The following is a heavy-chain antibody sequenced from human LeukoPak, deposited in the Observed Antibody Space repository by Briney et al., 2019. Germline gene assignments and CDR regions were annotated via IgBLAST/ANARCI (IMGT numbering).Heavy chain of an antibody. Sequence: GGSLRLSCAASGFTFSSYAMIWVRQAPGTGLEWVGRIKSENDGGATDFATPVKGRFAMSRDESKNTLYLQMNSLKIEDTAVYYCLAYGGYWGQGALVTVSS. CDR2: IKSENDGGAT. CDR3: LAYGGY. V-gene: IGHV3-15*01. CDR1: GFTFSSYA. J-gene: IGHJ4*02. D-gene: IGHD4/OR15-4a*01.